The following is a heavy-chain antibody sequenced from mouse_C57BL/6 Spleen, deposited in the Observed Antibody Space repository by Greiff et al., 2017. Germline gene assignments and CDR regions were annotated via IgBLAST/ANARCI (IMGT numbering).Heavy chain of an antibody. CDR2: IWRGGST. D-gene: IGHD2-3*01. Sequence: VKLQESGPGLVQPSQSLSITCTVSGFSLTSYGVHWVRQSPGKGLEWLGVIWRGGSTDYNAAFMSRLSITKDNSKSQVFFKMNSLQADDTAIYYCAKNGDDGYPFAYWGQGTLVTVSA. CDR1: GFSLTSYG. J-gene: IGHJ3*01. CDR3: AKNGDDGYPFAY. V-gene: IGHV2-5*01.